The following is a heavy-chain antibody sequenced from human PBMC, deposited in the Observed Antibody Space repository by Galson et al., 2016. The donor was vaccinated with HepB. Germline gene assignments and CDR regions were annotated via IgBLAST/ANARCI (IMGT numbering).Heavy chain of an antibody. V-gene: IGHV3-23*01. CDR2: ISGNGRDT. J-gene: IGHJ4*02. Sequence: SLRLSCAGSGFTFGNFAMSWVRQAPGKSLEWVASISGNGRDTFYADAAKGRFTISRDNPRSTVHLQMNSLRPEDTAVYYCAKDVPYSIDWGQGTLVTVSS. CDR1: GFTFGNFA. CDR3: AKDVPYSID. D-gene: IGHD6-13*01.